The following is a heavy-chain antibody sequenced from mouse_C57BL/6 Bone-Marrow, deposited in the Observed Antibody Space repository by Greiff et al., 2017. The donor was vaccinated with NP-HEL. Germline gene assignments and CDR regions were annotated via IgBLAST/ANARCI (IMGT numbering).Heavy chain of an antibody. J-gene: IGHJ1*03. D-gene: IGHD2-1*01. V-gene: IGHV1-64*01. CDR2: IHPNSGST. CDR3: ARGDGNGDFDV. CDR1: GYTFTSYW. Sequence: QVQLQQPGAELAKPGASVKLSCKASGYTFTSYWMHWVKQRPGQGLEWIGMIHPNSGSTNYNEKFKSKATLTVDKSSSTAYMQLSSLTSEDSAVYYCARGDGNGDFDVWGTGTTVTVSS.